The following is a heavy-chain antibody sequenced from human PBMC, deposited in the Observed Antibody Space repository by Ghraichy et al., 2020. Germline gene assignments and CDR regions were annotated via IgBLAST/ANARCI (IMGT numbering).Heavy chain of an antibody. Sequence: GGSLRLSCVASGFRFDDYVIHWVRQGPGKGLEWVAGISWTRAPIGYADSVKGRFTISRDNTRNSVYLEMTSLTPEDAALYYCVKVEYCSAASCPFEYWGHGSLVTVSS. CDR1: GFRFDDYV. CDR3: VKVEYCSAASCPFEY. V-gene: IGHV3-9*01. J-gene: IGHJ4*01. D-gene: IGHD2-15*01. CDR2: ISWTRAPI.